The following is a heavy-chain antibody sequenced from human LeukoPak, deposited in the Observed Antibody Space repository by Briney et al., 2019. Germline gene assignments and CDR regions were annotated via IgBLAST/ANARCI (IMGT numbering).Heavy chain of an antibody. CDR3: ARGSTMSXXXDY. D-gene: IGHD3-10*02. V-gene: IGHV3-21*01. Sequence: GGSLRLSCAASGFTFSSYGMHWVRQAPGKGLEWVSSISSSSSYIYYADSVKGRFTISRDNAKNSLYLQMNSLRAEDTAVYYCARGSTMSXXXDYWGQRTPVTVSS. CDR2: ISSSSSYI. J-gene: IGHJ4*02. CDR1: GFTFSSYG.